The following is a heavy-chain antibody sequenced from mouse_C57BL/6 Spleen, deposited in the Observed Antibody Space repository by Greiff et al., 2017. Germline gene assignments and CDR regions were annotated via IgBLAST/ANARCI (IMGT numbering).Heavy chain of an antibody. V-gene: IGHV1-61*01. Sequence: VQLQQPGAELVRPGSSVKLSCKASGYTFTSYWMDWVKQRPGQGLEWIGNIYPSDSETHYNQKFKDKATLTVDKSSSTAYMQLSSLTSEDSAVYYCASAHYYGSSYGYCDVWGTGTTVTVSS. D-gene: IGHD1-1*01. CDR2: IYPSDSET. CDR3: ASAHYYGSSYGYCDV. CDR1: GYTFTSYW. J-gene: IGHJ1*03.